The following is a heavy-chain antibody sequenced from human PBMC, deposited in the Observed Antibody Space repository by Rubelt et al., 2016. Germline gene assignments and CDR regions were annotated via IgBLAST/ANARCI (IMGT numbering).Heavy chain of an antibody. CDR3: ARAGGSFASGPYYYGMDV. CDR1: GYSISSGYH. J-gene: IGHJ6*02. CDR2: IYHSGTT. V-gene: IGHV4-38-2*02. Sequence: QVQLQESGPGLVKPSETLSLTCTVSGYSISSGYHWGWIRQPPGKGLEWIGSIYHSGTTNYIPSLKSRVTISGATSKNQFYLNVSSVTPADPAVYNWARAGGSFASGPYYYGMDVWGRGTTVIVSS. D-gene: IGHD3-16*01.